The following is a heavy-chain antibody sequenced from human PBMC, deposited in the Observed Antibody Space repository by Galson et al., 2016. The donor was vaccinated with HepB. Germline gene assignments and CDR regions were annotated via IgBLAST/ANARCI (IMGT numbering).Heavy chain of an antibody. CDR2: TFYRSKWYN. J-gene: IGHJ6*02. Sequence: CAISGDSVSGNSVAWNWIRQSPSSGLEWLGRTFYRSKWYNEYAVSVKSRITITPDTSKNQFSLQLNSVTPEDTAVYYCASFRDYYYGMDVWGQGTTVSVSS. CDR3: ASFRDYYYGMDV. V-gene: IGHV6-1*01. CDR1: GDSVSGNSVA.